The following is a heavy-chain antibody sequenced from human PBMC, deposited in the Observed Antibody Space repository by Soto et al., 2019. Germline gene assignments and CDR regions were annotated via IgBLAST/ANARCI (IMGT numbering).Heavy chain of an antibody. CDR2: IYYSGST. J-gene: IGHJ4*02. Sequence: QVQLQESGPVLVKPSETLSLTCTVSGGSISSDYWSWIRQPPGKGLEWIGYIYYSGSTNYNPSLKSRVTISVDTSKNQFSLKLSSVTAADTAVYYCARDPLPGYWGQGTLVTVSS. V-gene: IGHV4-59*01. CDR1: GGSISSDY. CDR3: ARDPLPGY.